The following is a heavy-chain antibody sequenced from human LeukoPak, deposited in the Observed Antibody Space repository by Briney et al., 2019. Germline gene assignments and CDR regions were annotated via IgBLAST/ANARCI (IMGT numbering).Heavy chain of an antibody. CDR1: GFTFSSYA. J-gene: IGHJ4*02. V-gene: IGHV3-64*01. D-gene: IGHD3-22*01. CDR2: ISSNGGST. CDR3: AREGYYYDSSGYYYPIFDY. Sequence: GGSLRLSCAASGFTFSSYAMHWVRQAPGKRPEYVSAISSNGGSTYYANSVKGRFTISRDNSKNTLYLQMGSLRAEDMAVYYCAREGYYYDSSGYYYPIFDYWGQGTLVTVSS.